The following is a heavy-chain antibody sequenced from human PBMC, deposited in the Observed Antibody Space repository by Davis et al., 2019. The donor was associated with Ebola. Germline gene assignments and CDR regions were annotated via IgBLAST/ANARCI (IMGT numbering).Heavy chain of an antibody. J-gene: IGHJ5*02. CDR1: GGTFSSYA. D-gene: IGHD3-22*01. CDR3: ARVTTGYYFDSSDSPSWFDP. V-gene: IGHV1-69*13. Sequence: SVKVSCKASGGTFSSYAISWVRQAPGQGLEWMGGIIPIFGTANYAQKFQGRVTITADESTRTVLMELNSLSSEDTAVYYCARVTTGYYFDSSDSPSWFDPWGQGTLVTVSS. CDR2: IIPIFGTA.